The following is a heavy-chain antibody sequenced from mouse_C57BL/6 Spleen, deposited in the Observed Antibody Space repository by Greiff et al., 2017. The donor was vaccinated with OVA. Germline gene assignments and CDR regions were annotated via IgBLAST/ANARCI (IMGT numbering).Heavy chain of an antibody. CDR1: GYTFTDYY. CDR2: INPNNGGT. CDR3: ATGITTVVALDY. V-gene: IGHV1-26*01. Sequence: VQLQQSGPELVKPGASVKISCKASGYTFTDYYMNWVKQSHGKSLEWIGDINPNNGGTSYNQKFKGKATLTVDKSSSTAYMELRSLTSEDSAVYYCATGITTVVALDYWGQGTTLTVSS. J-gene: IGHJ2*01. D-gene: IGHD1-1*01.